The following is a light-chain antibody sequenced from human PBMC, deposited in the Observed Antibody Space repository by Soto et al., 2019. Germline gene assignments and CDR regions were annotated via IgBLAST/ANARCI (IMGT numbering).Light chain of an antibody. Sequence: EIVLTQSPATLSLSPGERATLSCRASQSVGRNVAWYQQRPGQAPRLLIHGTSTRAADIPARFSGSVSGTEFTLTINSLQPEDFVIYYCQQYNNWPPMSTFGQGTKLEMK. V-gene: IGKV3-15*01. CDR3: QQYNNWPPMST. CDR2: GTS. CDR1: QSVGRN. J-gene: IGKJ2*01.